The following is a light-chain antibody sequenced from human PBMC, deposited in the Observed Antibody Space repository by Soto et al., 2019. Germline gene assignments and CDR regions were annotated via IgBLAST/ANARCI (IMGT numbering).Light chain of an antibody. CDR1: QGIRNF. CDR3: QKYSSVPV. J-gene: IGKJ3*01. V-gene: IGKV1-27*01. CDR2: AAS. Sequence: DIQMTQSPTSLSASVGVRVTITCQASQGIRNFVAWYQQKPGKAPKLLIYAASTLQSGVPSRFSGSGSGTDFTLTLNSLQPEDVATYSCQKYSSVPVFGPGTKVEIK.